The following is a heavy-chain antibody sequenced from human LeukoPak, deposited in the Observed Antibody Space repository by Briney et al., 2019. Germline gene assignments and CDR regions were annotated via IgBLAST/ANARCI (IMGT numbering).Heavy chain of an antibody. CDR2: VSNRGDTG. J-gene: IGHJ4*02. Sequence: GGSLRLSCAASGFTFNNHAMSWVRQTPGKGLEWVSTVSNRGDTGYYIDSVRGRFTVSRDNSKNTLYLQMNSLRAEDTAIYYCVKRGVTYGPFDSWGQGTLVTVSS. CDR1: GFTFNNHA. D-gene: IGHD2-8*02. CDR3: VKRGVTYGPFDS. V-gene: IGHV3-23*01.